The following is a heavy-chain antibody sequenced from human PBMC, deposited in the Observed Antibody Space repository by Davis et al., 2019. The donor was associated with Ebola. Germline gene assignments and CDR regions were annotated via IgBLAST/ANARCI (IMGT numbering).Heavy chain of an antibody. J-gene: IGHJ6*02. CDR3: ARGWFRSGMDV. CDR1: GDSVSISSGG. D-gene: IGHD3-10*01. CDR2: TYYSSKWYN. Sequence: LSCAVSGDSVSISSGGYNWIRQSPSRGLEWLGRTYYSSKWYNDYAASVKSRITVNPDTSKNQFSLLLNSVTPEDTAIYFCARGWFRSGMDVWGQGTTVTVSS. V-gene: IGHV6-1*01.